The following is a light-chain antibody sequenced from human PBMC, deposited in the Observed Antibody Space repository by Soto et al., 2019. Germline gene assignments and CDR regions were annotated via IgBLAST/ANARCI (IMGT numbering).Light chain of an antibody. V-gene: IGKV3-15*01. J-gene: IGKJ1*01. CDR1: QSVSSN. CDR2: AAS. CDR3: QQYNKWPWT. Sequence: EIVVAQSPATLSVSPGERATLSCRASQSVSSNLAWYQQKPGRAPRLLIYAASTRATGVPARFSGSGSGTDFTLTISRLEPEDFAIYYCQQYNKWPWTFGQGTKVDIK.